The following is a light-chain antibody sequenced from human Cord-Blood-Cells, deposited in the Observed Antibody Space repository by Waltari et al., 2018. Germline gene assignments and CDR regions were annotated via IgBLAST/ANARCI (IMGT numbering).Light chain of an antibody. Sequence: IQITQSPYSVSASVGDRVTITCRASQSISSYLNWYQQQPGKAPKLLIYAASSLQSGVPSRFSGSGSGTDFTLTISSLQPEDFATYYCQQSYSTPLVTFGGGTKVEIK. CDR1: QSISSY. V-gene: IGKV1-39*01. CDR3: QQSYSTPLVT. J-gene: IGKJ4*01. CDR2: AAS.